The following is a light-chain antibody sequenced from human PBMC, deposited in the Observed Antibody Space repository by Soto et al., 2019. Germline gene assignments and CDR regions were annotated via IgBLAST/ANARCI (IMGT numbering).Light chain of an antibody. Sequence: QSALTQPPSVSGSPGQAVTISRTGTSNDVGGYNRVSWYRQPPGTAPKLMIYEVSSRPSGVPDRFSGSKSGNTASLTISGLQAEDEADYYCSSYTSSSTYVFGTGTKVTVL. CDR2: EVS. V-gene: IGLV2-18*02. CDR1: SNDVGGYNR. CDR3: SSYTSSSTYV. J-gene: IGLJ1*01.